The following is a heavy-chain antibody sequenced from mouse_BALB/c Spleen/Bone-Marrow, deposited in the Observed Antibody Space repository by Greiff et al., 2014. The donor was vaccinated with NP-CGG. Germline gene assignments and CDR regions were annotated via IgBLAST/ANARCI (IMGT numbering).Heavy chain of an antibody. CDR3: TRSNYGYWYFDV. D-gene: IGHD1-1*01. CDR2: INPSNGGT. Sequence: QVQLKESGAELVKPGASVKLSCKASGYTFSSYYMYWVKQRPGQGLEWIGEINPSNGGTKFNEKFKSKATLTVDKSSSTAYVQLSSLTSEDSAVYYCTRSNYGYWYFDVWGAGTTATVSS. CDR1: GYTFSSYY. J-gene: IGHJ1*01. V-gene: IGHV1S81*02.